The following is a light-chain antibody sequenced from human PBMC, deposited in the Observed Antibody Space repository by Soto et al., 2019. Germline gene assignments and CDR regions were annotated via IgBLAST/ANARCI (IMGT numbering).Light chain of an antibody. V-gene: IGLV2-8*01. Sequence: QSVLTQPPSASGSPGQSVTVSCTGTSSDVGGYDYVSWYQQYPGKTPKLMIFEVTKRPSGVPDRFSGSKSGTSVSLAITGLRGEDEADYHCQSYDSSLTNAVFGGGTKLTVL. CDR2: EVT. J-gene: IGLJ2*01. CDR3: QSYDSSLTNAV. CDR1: SSDVGGYDY.